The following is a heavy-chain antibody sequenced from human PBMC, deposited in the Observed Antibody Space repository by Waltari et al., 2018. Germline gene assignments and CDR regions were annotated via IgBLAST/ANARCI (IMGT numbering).Heavy chain of an antibody. V-gene: IGHV4-61*02. Sequence: QVQLQESGPGLVKPSQTLSLTCTVPGGSISSGSYSWSWIRQPAGKGLEWVGRIYISGRTNYNPSLKSRVTISVDTSKNHFSLKLNSVTAADTAVYYCARAHHRYCSGGSCYSIAWFDPWGQGTLVTVSS. CDR2: IYISGRT. CDR3: ARAHHRYCSGGSCYSIAWFDP. J-gene: IGHJ5*02. CDR1: GGSISSGSYS. D-gene: IGHD2-15*01.